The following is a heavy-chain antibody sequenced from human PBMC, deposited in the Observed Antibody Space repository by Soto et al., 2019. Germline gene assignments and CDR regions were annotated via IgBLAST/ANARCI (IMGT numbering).Heavy chain of an antibody. Sequence: ASVKVSCKASGYTFTSYGISWVRQAPGQGLEWMGWISAYNGNTNYAQKLQGRVTMTTDTSTSTAYMELRSLRSDDTAVYYCARHDSYYDILTGYADFWGQGTLVTVSS. J-gene: IGHJ4*02. V-gene: IGHV1-18*01. CDR1: GYTFTSYG. D-gene: IGHD3-9*01. CDR2: ISAYNGNT. CDR3: ARHDSYYDILTGYADF.